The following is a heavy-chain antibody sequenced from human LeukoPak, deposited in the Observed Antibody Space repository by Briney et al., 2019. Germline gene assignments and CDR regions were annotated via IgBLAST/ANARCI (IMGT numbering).Heavy chain of an antibody. CDR1: GFTFTTFA. V-gene: IGHV1-2*06. CDR3: AGSNIAVTGTLWLY. J-gene: IGHJ4*02. Sequence: ASVKVSCKASGFTFTTFAVHWVRQAPGQGLEWMGRINPNSGGTNYAQKFQGRVTMTRDTSISTAYMELSRLTSDDTAVYYCAGSNIAVTGTLWLYWGQGTLVTVSS. CDR2: INPNSGGT. D-gene: IGHD6-19*01.